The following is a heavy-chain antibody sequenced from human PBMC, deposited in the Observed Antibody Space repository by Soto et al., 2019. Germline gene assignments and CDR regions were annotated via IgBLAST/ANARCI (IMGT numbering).Heavy chain of an antibody. Sequence: ASVKVSCKASGYTFTSYYMHWVRQAPGQGLEWMGIINPSGGRTSYAQKFQGRVTMTRDTSTSTVYMELSSLRSEDTAVYYCARDSGETITIFGVGDYYYYYGMGVWGQGTTVTVSS. D-gene: IGHD3-3*01. V-gene: IGHV1-46*01. CDR1: GYTFTSYY. CDR2: INPSGGRT. CDR3: ARDSGETITIFGVGDYYYYYGMGV. J-gene: IGHJ6*02.